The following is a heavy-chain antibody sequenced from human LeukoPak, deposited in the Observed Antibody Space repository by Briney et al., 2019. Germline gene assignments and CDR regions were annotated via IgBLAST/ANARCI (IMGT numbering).Heavy chain of an antibody. J-gene: IGHJ4*02. CDR2: TYYRSKWYN. V-gene: IGHV6-1*01. D-gene: IGHD3-22*01. CDR3: ARTYYYDSSGYPHPVPFDY. Sequence: SQTLSLTCAISGDSVSSNSAAWTWIRQSPSRGLEWLGRTYYRSKWYNDYAVSVKSRITINPDTSKNQFSLQLNSVTPEDTAVYYCARTYYYDSSGYPHPVPFDYWGQGTLVTVSS. CDR1: GDSVSSNSAA.